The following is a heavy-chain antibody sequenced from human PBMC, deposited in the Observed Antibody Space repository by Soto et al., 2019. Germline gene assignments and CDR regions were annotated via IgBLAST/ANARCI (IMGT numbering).Heavy chain of an antibody. CDR1: GFTFSSYG. J-gene: IGHJ4*02. V-gene: IGHV3-23*01. CDR2: ISGSGGST. Sequence: EVQLLESGGGLVQPGGSLRLSCAASGFTFSSYGMSWVRQAPGKGLEWVSSISGSGGSTYYAVSVKGRFTISRDNSKNTLYLQMSSLRAEDTAVYYCANRNDYGSGSYFPFDHWGQGTLVTVSS. CDR3: ANRNDYGSGSYFPFDH. D-gene: IGHD3-10*01.